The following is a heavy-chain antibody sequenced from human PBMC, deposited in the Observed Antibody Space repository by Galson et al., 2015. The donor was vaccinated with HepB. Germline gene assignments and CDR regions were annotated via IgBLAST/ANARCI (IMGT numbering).Heavy chain of an antibody. CDR1: GDSITSYY. J-gene: IGHJ4*02. Sequence: ETLSLTCTVSGDSITSYYWSWIRQPAGKGLEWIGRIYTSGSTNYNPSLESRVTMSVDTSQNQFSLKLTSVTAADTAVYSCARVGYNSGWYSFDYWGQGTLVTVSS. CDR2: IYTSGST. V-gene: IGHV4-4*07. CDR3: ARVGYNSGWYSFDY. D-gene: IGHD6-19*01.